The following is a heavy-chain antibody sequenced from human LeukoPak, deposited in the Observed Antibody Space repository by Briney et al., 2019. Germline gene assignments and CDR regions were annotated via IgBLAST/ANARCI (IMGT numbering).Heavy chain of an antibody. V-gene: IGHV4-59*01. CDR2: IYYSGST. CDR1: GGSISSYY. D-gene: IGHD2-15*01. Sequence: SETLSLTCTVSGGSISSYYWGWIRQPPGKGLEWIGYIYYSGSTNYNASLKSRVTKSVDSSKNQFALKLSSVTAAATAVYYCARDSVAVAGDSAFDIWGPGTMVTVSS. CDR3: ARDSVAVAGDSAFDI. J-gene: IGHJ3*02.